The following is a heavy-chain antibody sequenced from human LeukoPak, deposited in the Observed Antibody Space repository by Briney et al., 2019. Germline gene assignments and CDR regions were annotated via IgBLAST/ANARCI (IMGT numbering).Heavy chain of an antibody. CDR1: GGTSSSYA. Sequence: GASVKVSCKASGGTSSSYAISWLRQAPVQGLEWMGGIIPIFDTANYAQKFQGRVTITTDESTSTAYMELSSLRSEDTAVYYCARVIVSWYYYDSSGSGAFDIWGQGTMVTVSS. V-gene: IGHV1-69*05. CDR2: IIPIFDTA. D-gene: IGHD3-22*01. CDR3: ARVIVSWYYYDSSGSGAFDI. J-gene: IGHJ3*02.